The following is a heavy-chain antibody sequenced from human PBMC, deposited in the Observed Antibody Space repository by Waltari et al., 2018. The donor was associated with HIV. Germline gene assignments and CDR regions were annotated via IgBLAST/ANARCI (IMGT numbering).Heavy chain of an antibody. CDR2: ISNSGATT. CDR1: GLAFSDAY. V-gene: IGHV3-11*01. Sequence: QVQLVESGGGLVKPGGSLRLSCAASGLAFSDAYLAWIRQAPGKGLDWVSYISNSGATTYYADSVKGRFTISRDNGKNSLYLQMSSLRAEDTAVYYCARVRTYRYGMDVWGQGTTVTVSS. CDR3: ARVRTYRYGMDV. J-gene: IGHJ6*02. D-gene: IGHD5-18*01.